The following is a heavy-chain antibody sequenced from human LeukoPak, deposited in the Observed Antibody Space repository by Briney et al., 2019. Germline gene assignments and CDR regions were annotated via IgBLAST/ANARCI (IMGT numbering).Heavy chain of an antibody. CDR1: GYTFTSYA. CDR2: INTNTGNP. V-gene: IGHV7-4-1*02. D-gene: IGHD5-24*01. Sequence: GASVKVSCKASGYTFTSYAMNWVRQAPGQGLEWMGWINTNTGNPTYAQGFTGRFVFSLDTPVSTAYLQISSLKAEDTAVYYCARSRGDGYNEWLDPWGQGTLVTVSS. CDR3: ARSRGDGYNEWLDP. J-gene: IGHJ5*02.